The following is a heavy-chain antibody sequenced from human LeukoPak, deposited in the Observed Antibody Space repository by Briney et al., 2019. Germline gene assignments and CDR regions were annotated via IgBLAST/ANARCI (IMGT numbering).Heavy chain of an antibody. CDR1: GYTFTGYY. CDR3: ARDGLADFWSGNNWFDP. J-gene: IGHJ5*02. CDR2: INPNSGGT. Sequence: ASVKVSCKASGYTFTGYYMHWVRQAPGQGLEWMGRINPNSGGTNYAQKFQGRVTMTRDTSISTAYMELSRLRSDDTAVYYCARDGLADFWSGNNWFDPWGQGTLVTVSS. D-gene: IGHD3-3*01. V-gene: IGHV1-2*06.